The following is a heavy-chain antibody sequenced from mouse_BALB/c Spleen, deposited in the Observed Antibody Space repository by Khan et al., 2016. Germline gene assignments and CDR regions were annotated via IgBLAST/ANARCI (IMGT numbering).Heavy chain of an antibody. CDR2: SNPSTGYT. V-gene: IGHV1-7*01. CDR1: GYTFTSYW. CDR3: ASFVY. Sequence: QVQLQQSGAELAKPGASVKMSCKASGYTFTSYWMQWVKQRPGKGLEWIGYSNPSTGYTEYNQKFKEKATLTADKSSSTVYMHLRSLPSTYSSVYYGASFVYWGQGTTLTVSS. J-gene: IGHJ2*01.